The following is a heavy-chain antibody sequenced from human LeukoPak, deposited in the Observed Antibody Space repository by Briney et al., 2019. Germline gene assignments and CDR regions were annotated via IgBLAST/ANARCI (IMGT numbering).Heavy chain of an antibody. V-gene: IGHV4-34*01. CDR1: GGSFNDYY. CDR3: ARGPSPGKRYFDY. CDR2: INLRGST. D-gene: IGHD2-2*01. Sequence: PSETLSLTCAVYGGSFNDYYWNWIRQPPGKGLEWIGEINLRGSTTYNPSLKSRVTISLDESKNQFSLKLSSVTAADTAVYYCARGPSPGKRYFDYWGQGTLVTVSS. J-gene: IGHJ4*02.